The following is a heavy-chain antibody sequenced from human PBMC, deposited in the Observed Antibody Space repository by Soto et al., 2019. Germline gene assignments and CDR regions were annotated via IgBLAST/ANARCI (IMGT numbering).Heavy chain of an antibody. CDR3: ARPREAGKNYYGVDV. CDR2: IYYSGST. J-gene: IGHJ6*02. V-gene: IGHV4-59*12. Sequence: PSETLSLTCTVSGGSISSYYWSWIRQPPGKGLEWIGYIYYSGSTNYSPSFQGQVTISADKSISTAYLQWSSLKASDTAMYYCARPREAGKNYYGVDVWGQGTTVTVSS. D-gene: IGHD6-19*01. CDR1: GGSISSYY.